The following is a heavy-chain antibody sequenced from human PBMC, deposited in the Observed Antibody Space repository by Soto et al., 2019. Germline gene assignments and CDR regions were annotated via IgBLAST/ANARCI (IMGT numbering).Heavy chain of an antibody. V-gene: IGHV1-3*01. Sequence: GASVKVSCKTSGYTFINHAINWVRQAPGQRLEWMGWINAGNGNTKYSPKFQGRVTITRDTSASTIYMELSSLRSEDTAVYYCARAYGSNFFDPWGQGTLVTSPQ. CDR3: ARAYGSNFFDP. J-gene: IGHJ5*02. D-gene: IGHD3-10*01. CDR1: GYTFINHA. CDR2: INAGNGNT.